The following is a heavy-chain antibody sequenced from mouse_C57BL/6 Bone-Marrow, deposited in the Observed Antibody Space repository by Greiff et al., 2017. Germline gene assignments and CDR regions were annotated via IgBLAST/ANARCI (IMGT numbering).Heavy chain of an antibody. CDR3: ARDPLYGSPCAY. J-gene: IGHJ3*01. CDR1: GFTFSSYA. Sequence: EVQRVESGGGLVKPGGSLKLSCAASGFTFSSYAMSWVRQTPEKRLEWVATISDGGSYTYYPDNVKGRFTISRDNAKNNLYLQMSHLKSEDTAMYYCARDPLYGSPCAYWGQGTLVTVSA. D-gene: IGHD1-1*01. V-gene: IGHV5-4*01. CDR2: ISDGGSYT.